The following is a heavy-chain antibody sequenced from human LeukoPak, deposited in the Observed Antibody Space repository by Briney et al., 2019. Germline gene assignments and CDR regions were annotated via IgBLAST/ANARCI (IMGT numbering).Heavy chain of an antibody. V-gene: IGHV4-59*01. D-gene: IGHD4-17*01. CDR3: ARVFGDGDYALDY. Sequence: SETLSLTCTVSGGSISSYYWSWIRQPPGKGLEWIGYIYYSGSTNYNPSLKSRVTISVDTSKNQFSLKLSSVTAADTAVYYCARVFGDGDYALDYWGQGTLVTVSS. CDR1: GGSISSYY. J-gene: IGHJ4*02. CDR2: IYYSGST.